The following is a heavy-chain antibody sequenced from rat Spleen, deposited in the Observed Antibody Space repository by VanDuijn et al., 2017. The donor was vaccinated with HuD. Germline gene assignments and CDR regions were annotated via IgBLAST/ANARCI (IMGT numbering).Heavy chain of an antibody. CDR3: VRHGYTRYYFDY. CDR2: ISPSGGST. CDR1: GFTLSDHF. J-gene: IGHJ2*01. Sequence: EVQLVESDGGLVQPGRSLKLSCAASGFTLSDHFMAWVRQAPTKGLEWVASISPSGGSTYYRDSVKGRFTISRDSAESTLYLQMDSLRSEDTATYYCVRHGYTRYYFDYWGQGVMVTVSS. D-gene: IGHD1-9*01. V-gene: IGHV5-25*01.